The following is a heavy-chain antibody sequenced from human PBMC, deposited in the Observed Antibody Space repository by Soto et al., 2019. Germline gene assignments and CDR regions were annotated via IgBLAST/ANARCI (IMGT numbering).Heavy chain of an antibody. J-gene: IGHJ6*02. CDR2: IITISGTA. D-gene: IGHD2-2*01. V-gene: IGHV1-69*01. CDR3: ARSQGSSTSLEIYYYYYYGMDV. Sequence: QVQLVQSGAEVKKPGSSVKVSCKASGGTFSSYAISWVRQAPGQGLEWMGGIITISGTANYAQKFQGRVTITADDSTSKAYMERSSMRSEDTAVYYCARSQGSSTSLEIYYYYYYGMDVWGQGTTVTVSS. CDR1: GGTFSSYA.